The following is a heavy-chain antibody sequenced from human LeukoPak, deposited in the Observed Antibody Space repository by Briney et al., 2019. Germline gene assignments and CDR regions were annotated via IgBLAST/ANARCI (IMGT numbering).Heavy chain of an antibody. D-gene: IGHD3-22*01. CDR3: ARVYDSSGYYLHYFDY. CDR1: GYNFATSG. Sequence: ASVKVSCKAYGYNFATSGIGWVRQAPGQGLEWLGWISGYNGNTNYAQKLQGRVTMTTDTSTSTAYMELRSLRSDDTAVYYCARVYDSSGYYLHYFDYWGQGTLVTVSS. V-gene: IGHV1-18*01. CDR2: ISGYNGNT. J-gene: IGHJ4*02.